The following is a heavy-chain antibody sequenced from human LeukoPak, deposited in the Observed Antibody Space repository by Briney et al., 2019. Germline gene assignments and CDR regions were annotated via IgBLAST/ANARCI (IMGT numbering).Heavy chain of an antibody. V-gene: IGHV4-59*11. Sequence: PSETLSLTCTVSGGFISGHYWSWIRQPPGKGLEWIGYIYYSGSTNYNPSLKSRVTISVDTSKNQFSLKLGSVTAADTAVYYCARVSAFTYYDILTGYYDEYYFDYWGQGTLVTVSS. CDR2: IYYSGST. D-gene: IGHD3-9*01. CDR1: GGFISGHY. J-gene: IGHJ4*02. CDR3: ARVSAFTYYDILTGYYDEYYFDY.